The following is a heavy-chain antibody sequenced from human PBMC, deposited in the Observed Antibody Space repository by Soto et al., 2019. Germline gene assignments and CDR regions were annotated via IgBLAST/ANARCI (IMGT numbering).Heavy chain of an antibody. D-gene: IGHD1-26*01. J-gene: IGHJ6*02. CDR3: ARGRGATTQHYCSSGMDF. V-gene: IGHV3-33*01. CDR2: IWDDGSNK. Sequence: QVQLVESGGGVVQPGRSLRLSCAASGFTFSSYGMHWVRQAPGKGLEWVAAIWDDGSNKYYADSVKGRLTISRDNSKNQXXLQMNSLRAEDTAVYYCARGRGATTQHYCSSGMDFWGQGTTVAVSS. CDR1: GFTFSSYG.